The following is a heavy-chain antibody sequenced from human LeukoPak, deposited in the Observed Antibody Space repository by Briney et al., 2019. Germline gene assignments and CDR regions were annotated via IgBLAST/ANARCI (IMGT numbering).Heavy chain of an antibody. CDR2: IKGSSDSI. Sequence: PGGSLRLSCTASGFTFSSYSMNWVRQAPGKGLEWISYIKGSSDSILYADSVKGRFTISRDNAKNSLYLQMNTLRAEDTAVYYCARRVSGDYGHWFDPWGQGTLVTVSS. CDR1: GFTFSSYS. CDR3: ARRVSGDYGHWFDP. D-gene: IGHD4-17*01. V-gene: IGHV3-48*01. J-gene: IGHJ5*02.